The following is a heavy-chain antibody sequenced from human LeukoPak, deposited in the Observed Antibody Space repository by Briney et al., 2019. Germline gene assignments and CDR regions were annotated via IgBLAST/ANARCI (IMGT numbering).Heavy chain of an antibody. D-gene: IGHD1-26*01. Sequence: SETLSLTCAVSGYSISSGYYWGWIRQPPGKGLEWIGTIYHSGRTYYNQSLKSRVTMSVDTSKNQFSLKLSSVTAADTAVYYCARAHSGSYSGYWGQGTLVTVSS. CDR2: IYHSGRT. J-gene: IGHJ4*02. CDR1: GYSISSGYY. V-gene: IGHV4-38-2*01. CDR3: ARAHSGSYSGY.